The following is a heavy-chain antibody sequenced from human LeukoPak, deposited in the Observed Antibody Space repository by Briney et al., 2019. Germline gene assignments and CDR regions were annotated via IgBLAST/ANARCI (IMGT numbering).Heavy chain of an antibody. D-gene: IGHD3-16*02. Sequence: GGSLRLSCAASGFSISDYWMNWVRQVPGKGLEWVANINLGGSASLYVDSVKGRFTITRDNARNSLSLQMSSLKVEDTAIYYCAALGLHNLWGQRTLVTVSS. J-gene: IGHJ5*02. CDR3: AALGLHNL. CDR2: INLGGSAS. CDR1: GFSISDYW. V-gene: IGHV3-7*01.